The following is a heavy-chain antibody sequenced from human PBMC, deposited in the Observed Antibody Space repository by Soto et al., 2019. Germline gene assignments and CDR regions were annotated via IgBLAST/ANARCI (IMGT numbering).Heavy chain of an antibody. CDR2: INSDGSST. CDR1: GFTFSSYW. Sequence: GGSLRLSCAASGFTFSSYWMHWVRQAPGKGLVWVSRINSDGSSTSYADSVKGRFTISRDNAKNTLYLQMNSLRAEDTAVYYCARVPQLRYFDWLPNWFDPWGQGTLVTVSS. D-gene: IGHD3-9*01. V-gene: IGHV3-74*01. J-gene: IGHJ5*02. CDR3: ARVPQLRYFDWLPNWFDP.